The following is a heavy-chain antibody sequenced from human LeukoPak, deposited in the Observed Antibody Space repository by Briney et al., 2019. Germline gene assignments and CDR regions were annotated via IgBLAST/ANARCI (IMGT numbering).Heavy chain of an antibody. V-gene: IGHV4-59*12. Sequence: SETLSLTCTVSGGSISSYYWSWIRQPPGKGLEWIGYIYYSGSTNYNPSLKSRVTISVDTSKNQFSLQLSSVTAADTAVYYCARDGRDCSSTSCYDPPVRYYGMDVWGQGTTVTVSS. CDR1: GGSISSYY. CDR3: ARDGRDCSSTSCYDPPVRYYGMDV. D-gene: IGHD2-2*01. J-gene: IGHJ6*02. CDR2: IYYSGST.